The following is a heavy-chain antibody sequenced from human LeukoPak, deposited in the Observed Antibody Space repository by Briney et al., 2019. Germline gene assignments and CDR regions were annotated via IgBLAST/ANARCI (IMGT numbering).Heavy chain of an antibody. D-gene: IGHD2-21*02. CDR3: AKDSPPYCGGDCYSNWFDH. V-gene: IGHV3-23*01. CDR1: GFTFSSYG. Sequence: GGSLGLSCAASGFTFSSYGMNWVRQTPGKALEWVSAISGTGDSIYYADSVKGRFTISRDNSKNTLYLQMNSLRAEDTAVYYCAKDSPPYCGGDCYSNWFDHWGQGTLVTVSS. CDR2: ISGTGDSI. J-gene: IGHJ5*02.